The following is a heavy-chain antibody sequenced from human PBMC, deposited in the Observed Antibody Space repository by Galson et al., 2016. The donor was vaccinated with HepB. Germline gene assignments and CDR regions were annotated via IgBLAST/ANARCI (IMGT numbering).Heavy chain of an antibody. D-gene: IGHD3-3*01. V-gene: IGHV5-51*01. CDR3: ARLSAYYDFWGGSCTSRRSGRYLQY. CDR2: IYPDDSET. Sequence: QSGAEVKKPGESLKISCEGSGYKFTTYWVAWVRQMPGKGLEWMGIIYPDDSETRYSPSFQGQVTISADKSISTAYLQWSSLKASDTAMYYCARLSAYYDFWGGSCTSRRSGRYLQYWGQGTPVTVS. J-gene: IGHJ1*01. CDR1: GYKFTTYW.